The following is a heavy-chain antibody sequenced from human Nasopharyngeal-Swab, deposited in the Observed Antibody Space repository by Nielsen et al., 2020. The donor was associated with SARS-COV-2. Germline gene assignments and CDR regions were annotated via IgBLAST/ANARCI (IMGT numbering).Heavy chain of an antibody. Sequence: ASVTVSCKTSGYTFTTYGISWVLRAPGQGLEWMGWISPYNGKTKYAQKFQDRVTMTTDTSTSTAYMQLRSLRSDDTAVYFCARDPRGPDYWGQGTLVTVSS. CDR3: ARDPRGPDY. V-gene: IGHV1-18*04. D-gene: IGHD6-25*01. CDR2: ISPYNGKT. CDR1: GYTFTTYG. J-gene: IGHJ4*02.